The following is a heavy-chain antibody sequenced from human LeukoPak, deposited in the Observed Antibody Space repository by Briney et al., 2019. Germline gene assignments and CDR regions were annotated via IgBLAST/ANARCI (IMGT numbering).Heavy chain of an antibody. D-gene: IGHD3-22*01. J-gene: IGHJ4*02. Sequence: ASVKVSCKASGGTFSSYAISWVRQAPGQGLEWMGGIIPIFGTANYAQKFQGRVTITTDESTSTAYMELSSLRSEDAAVYYCASSSSYYDSSGYFGPFDYWGQGTLVTVSS. CDR2: IIPIFGTA. V-gene: IGHV1-69*05. CDR1: GGTFSSYA. CDR3: ASSSSYYDSSGYFGPFDY.